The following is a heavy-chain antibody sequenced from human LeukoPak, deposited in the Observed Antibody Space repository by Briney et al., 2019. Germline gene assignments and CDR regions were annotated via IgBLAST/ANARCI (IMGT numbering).Heavy chain of an antibody. J-gene: IGHJ4*02. Sequence: PGGSLRLSCAASGFTFSSYSMNWVRQAPGKGLEWVSSISSSSSYIYYADSVKGRFTISRDNAKNSLYLQMNSLRAEDTAVYYCASWAVHWGSFLRRGRSQDYWGQGTLVTVSS. CDR1: GFTFSSYS. CDR2: ISSSSSYI. V-gene: IGHV3-21*01. CDR3: ASWAVHWGSFLRRGRSQDY. D-gene: IGHD3-16*01.